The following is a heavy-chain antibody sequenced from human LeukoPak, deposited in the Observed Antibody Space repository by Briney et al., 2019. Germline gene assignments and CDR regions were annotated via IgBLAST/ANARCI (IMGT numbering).Heavy chain of an antibody. CDR2: INHSGST. Sequence: SETLSLTCAVYGGSFSGYYWSWIRQPPGKGLEWIGEINHSGSTNYNPSLKSRVTISVDTSKNQFSLKLSSVTAADTAVYYCASTALVVVPAAPPSWFDPWGRGTLVTVSS. CDR1: GGSFSGYY. J-gene: IGHJ5*02. V-gene: IGHV4-34*01. CDR3: ASTALVVVPAAPPSWFDP. D-gene: IGHD2-2*01.